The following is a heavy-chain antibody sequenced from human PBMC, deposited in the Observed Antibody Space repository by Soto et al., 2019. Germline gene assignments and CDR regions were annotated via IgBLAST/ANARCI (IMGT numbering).Heavy chain of an antibody. V-gene: IGHV3-21*01. Sequence: LRLALLASWVPVSGDSVSALRQRPGKGLEWISVSSGTSEYIYYAESLKGRITIFRENGRNSVYLQIDSLGTVFTGVYFCARSFDSVGYSWGQGTLVNVSA. CDR2: SSGTSEYI. D-gene: IGHD3-9*01. CDR1: WVPVSGDS. J-gene: IGHJ4*02. CDR3: ARSFDSVGYS.